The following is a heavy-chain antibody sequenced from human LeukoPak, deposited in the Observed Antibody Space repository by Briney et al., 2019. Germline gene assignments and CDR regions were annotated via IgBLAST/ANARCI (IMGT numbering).Heavy chain of an antibody. CDR2: INHSAST. CDR3: ARLRGPTYYYGSGSYYNARISYYYYGMDV. V-gene: IGHV4-34*01. J-gene: IGHJ6*02. CDR1: GGSFSGYY. D-gene: IGHD3-10*01. Sequence: PSETLSLTCAVYGGSFSGYYWSWIRQPPGKGLEWIGEINHSASTIYNPSLKSRVTISVDTSKNQFSLKLSSVTAADTAVYYCARLRGPTYYYGSGSYYNARISYYYYGMDVWGQGTTVTVSS.